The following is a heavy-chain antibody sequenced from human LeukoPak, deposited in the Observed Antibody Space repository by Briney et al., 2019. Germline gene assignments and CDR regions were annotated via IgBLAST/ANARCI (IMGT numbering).Heavy chain of an antibody. J-gene: IGHJ6*01. Sequence: GASVTVSCKASGYTIMGHYMHWVRQAPGQGLEWMGWINPNTGDAKSAPRFQGRVTMTRDTSINTAYMELTKLTSDDSAVYFCARAAEDAAAGSSGGYDYGLDVWGQGATVTVSS. CDR1: GYTIMGHY. CDR2: INPNTGDA. D-gene: IGHD6-13*01. CDR3: ARAAEDAAAGSSGGYDYGLDV. V-gene: IGHV1-2*02.